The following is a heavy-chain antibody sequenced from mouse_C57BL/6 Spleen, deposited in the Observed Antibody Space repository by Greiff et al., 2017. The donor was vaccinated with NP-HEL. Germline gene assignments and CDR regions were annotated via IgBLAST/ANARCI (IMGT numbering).Heavy chain of an antibody. CDR2: IDPSDSYT. D-gene: IGHD3-3*01. J-gene: IGHJ4*01. CDR3: ARGAVFYAMDY. Sequence: QVQLQQPGAELVRPGTSVKLSCKASGYTFTSYWMHWVKLRPGQGLEWIGVIDPSDSYTNYNQKFKGKATLTVDTSSSTAYMQLSSLTSEDSAVYYCARGAVFYAMDYWGQGTSVTVSS. CDR1: GYTFTSYW. V-gene: IGHV1-59*01.